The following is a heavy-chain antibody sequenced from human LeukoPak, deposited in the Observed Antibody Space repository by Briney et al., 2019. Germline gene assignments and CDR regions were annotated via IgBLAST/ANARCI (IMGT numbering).Heavy chain of an antibody. J-gene: IGHJ4*02. V-gene: IGHV3-21*01. Sequence: PGGSLRLSCAAYGFTFSSYSMNWVRQAPGKRLEWVSSISSSSSYIYYADSVKGRFTISRDNAKNSLYLQMNSLRAEDTAVYYCARDQRDDSGSYLRLDYWGQGTLVTVSS. CDR2: ISSSSSYI. D-gene: IGHD1-26*01. CDR1: GFTFSSYS. CDR3: ARDQRDDSGSYLRLDY.